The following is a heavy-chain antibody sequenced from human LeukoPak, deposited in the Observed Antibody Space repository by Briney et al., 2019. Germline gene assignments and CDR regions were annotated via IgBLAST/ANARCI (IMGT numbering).Heavy chain of an antibody. V-gene: IGHV4-4*07. D-gene: IGHD3-16*01. CDR1: GGSISSYY. CDR3: ARDHYDYVWGSFPDAFDI. J-gene: IGHJ3*02. Sequence: SETLSLTCTVSGGSISSYYWSWIRQPAGKGLEWIGRIYTSGSTNYNPSLKSRVTMSVDTSKNQFSLKLSSVTAADTAVYYCARDHYDYVWGSFPDAFDIWGQGTMVTVSS. CDR2: IYTSGST.